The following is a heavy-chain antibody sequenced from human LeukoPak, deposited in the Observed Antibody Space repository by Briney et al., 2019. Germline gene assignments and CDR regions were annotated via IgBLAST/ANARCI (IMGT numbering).Heavy chain of an antibody. Sequence: GGSLRLSCAASGFTFSAYYMSWIRQAPGKGLEWVAYISSNSDYANYADSVKGRFTISRDNARTSLYLQMNSLRADDTAVYYCARELFIGGQGTLVTVSS. CDR1: GFTFSAYY. D-gene: IGHD3-16*02. V-gene: IGHV3-11*05. CDR2: ISSNSDYA. J-gene: IGHJ4*02. CDR3: ARELFI.